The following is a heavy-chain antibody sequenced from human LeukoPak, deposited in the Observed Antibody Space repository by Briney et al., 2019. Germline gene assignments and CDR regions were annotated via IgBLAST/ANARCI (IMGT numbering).Heavy chain of an antibody. CDR2: ISSSGSTI. D-gene: IGHD3-22*01. CDR1: GFTFSSYE. CDR3: VVGDYYDSSGYYRAFQH. Sequence: HPGGSLRLSCAASGFTFSSYEMNWVRQAPGKGLEWVSYISSSGSTIYYADSVKGRFTISRDNAKNSLYLQMNSLRAEDKAVYYCVVGDYYDSSGYYRAFQHWGQGTLVTVSS. V-gene: IGHV3-48*03. J-gene: IGHJ1*01.